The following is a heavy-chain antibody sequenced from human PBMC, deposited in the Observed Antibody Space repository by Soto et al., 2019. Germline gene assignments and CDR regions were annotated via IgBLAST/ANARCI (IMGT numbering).Heavy chain of an antibody. Sequence: SDTLSLTCTVSGDSISVSPYFWGWIRHPPGKRLEWIGSVFYDGYTLYTPSLRSRVTISVDTSKNQFSLKLSSVTAADTAVYYCARTPLLWGQGTLVTVPQ. CDR3: ARTPLL. V-gene: IGHV4-39*07. CDR2: VFYDGYT. CDR1: GDSISVSPYF. J-gene: IGHJ4*02. D-gene: IGHD1-26*01.